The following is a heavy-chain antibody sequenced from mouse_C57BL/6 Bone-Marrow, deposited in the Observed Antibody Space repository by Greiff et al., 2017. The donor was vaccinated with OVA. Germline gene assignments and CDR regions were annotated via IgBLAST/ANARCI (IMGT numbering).Heavy chain of an antibody. J-gene: IGHJ3*01. D-gene: IGHD2-4*01. V-gene: IGHV1-62-2*01. CDR3: ERHEDPYDYDQAWFAY. CDR2: FYPGSGSI. CDR1: GYTFTEYT. Sequence: VQLKESGAELVKPGASVKLSCKASGYTFTEYTIHWVKQRSRQGLEWIGWFYPGSGSIKYNEKFKDKATLTADKSSSTVYMELSRLTSEDSAVYFCERHEDPYDYDQAWFAYWGQGTLVTVSA.